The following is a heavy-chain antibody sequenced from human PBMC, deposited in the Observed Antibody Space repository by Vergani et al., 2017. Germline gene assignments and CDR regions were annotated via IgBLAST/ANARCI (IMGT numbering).Heavy chain of an antibody. CDR1: GGSISSGSYY. CDR3: AREKLAGSLWWFDP. D-gene: IGHD6-19*01. Sequence: QVQLQESGPGLVKPSQNLSLTCTVSGGSISSGSYYWSWIRQPAGKGLEWIGRIYTSGSTNYNPSLKSRVTMSVDTSKNQFSLKLSSGTAADTAVYYCAREKLAGSLWWFDPWGQGTLVTVSS. J-gene: IGHJ5*02. V-gene: IGHV4-61*02. CDR2: IYTSGST.